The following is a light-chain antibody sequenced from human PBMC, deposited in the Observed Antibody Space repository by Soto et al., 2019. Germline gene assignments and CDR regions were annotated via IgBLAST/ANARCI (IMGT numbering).Light chain of an antibody. CDR1: SGHSSYA. V-gene: IGLV4-69*01. CDR2: LNSDGSH. J-gene: IGLJ3*02. CDR3: SSHAGINNVV. Sequence: QLVLTQSPSASASLGASVKLTCTLSSGHSSYAIAWHQQQPEKGPRYLMKLNSDGSHSKGDGIPDRFSGSSSGAERYLTISSLQSEDEADYYCSSHAGINNVVFGGGTKVTVL.